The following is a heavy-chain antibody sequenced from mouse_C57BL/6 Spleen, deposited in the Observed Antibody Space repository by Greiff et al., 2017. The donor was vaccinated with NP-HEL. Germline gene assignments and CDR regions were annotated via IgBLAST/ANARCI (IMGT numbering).Heavy chain of an antibody. Sequence: VQLQQPGAELVRPGSSVKLSCKASGYTFTSYWMDWVKQRPGQGLEWIGNIYPSDSETHYNQKFKDKATLTVDKSSSTAYMQLSSLTSEDSAVYYCATGSNYVGAMDYWGQGTSVTVSS. D-gene: IGHD2-5*01. CDR2: IYPSDSET. CDR1: GYTFTSYW. V-gene: IGHV1-61*01. CDR3: ATGSNYVGAMDY. J-gene: IGHJ4*01.